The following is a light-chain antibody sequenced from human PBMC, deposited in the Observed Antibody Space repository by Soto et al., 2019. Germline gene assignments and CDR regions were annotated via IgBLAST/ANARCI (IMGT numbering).Light chain of an antibody. CDR2: EGS. V-gene: IGLV2-23*01. J-gene: IGLJ1*01. Sequence: QSPLTQPASVSGSPGQSITISCTGTSSDVGNYDLVSWYQQLPGKAPKFILYEGSKRPSGVSNRFSGSKSGNTASLTISGLQAEDEADYYCCSYAGSSTYVFGTGTKVTV. CDR1: SSDVGNYDL. CDR3: CSYAGSSTYV.